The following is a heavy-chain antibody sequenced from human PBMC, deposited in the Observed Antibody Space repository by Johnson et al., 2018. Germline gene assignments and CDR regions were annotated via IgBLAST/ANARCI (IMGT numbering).Heavy chain of an antibody. CDR3: ARAAYSSGWYFGAFDI. V-gene: IGHV3-20*04. D-gene: IGHD6-19*01. CDR1: GFMFDDYG. CDR2: INWNGGST. Sequence: VQLVQSGGGVVRPGGSLRLSCAASGFMFDDYGMSWVRQGPGKGLEWVSGINWNGGSTGYADSVKGRFTISRDNAKNSLYLQMNSRRAEDTALYYCARAAYSSGWYFGAFDIWGQGTMVTVSS. J-gene: IGHJ3*02.